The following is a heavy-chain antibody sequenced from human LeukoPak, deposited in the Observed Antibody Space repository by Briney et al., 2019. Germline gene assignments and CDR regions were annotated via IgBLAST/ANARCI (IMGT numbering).Heavy chain of an antibody. CDR3: AMVRGSFEEDIIDY. CDR2: INPNSGGT. Sequence: ASVKVSCKASGYTFTGYYMHWVRQAPGQGLEWMGRINPNSGGTNYAQKFQGRVTMTRDTSISTAYMELSRLRSDATAVYYCAMVRGSFEEDIIDYWGQGTLVTVSS. D-gene: IGHD3-10*01. CDR1: GYTFTGYY. V-gene: IGHV1-2*06. J-gene: IGHJ4*02.